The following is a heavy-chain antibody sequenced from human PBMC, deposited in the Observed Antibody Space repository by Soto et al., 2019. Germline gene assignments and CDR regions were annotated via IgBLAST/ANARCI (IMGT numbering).Heavy chain of an antibody. D-gene: IGHD4-17*01. J-gene: IGHJ4*02. CDR2: IYYSGST. CDR1: GGSISSSSYY. Sequence: SETLSLTCPVSGGSISSSSYYWGWIRQPPGKGLEWIGSIYYSGSTYYNPSLKSRVTISVDTSKNQFSLKLSSVTAADTAVYYCANAQYGDYAERGFDYWGQGTLVTVSS. V-gene: IGHV4-39*01. CDR3: ANAQYGDYAERGFDY.